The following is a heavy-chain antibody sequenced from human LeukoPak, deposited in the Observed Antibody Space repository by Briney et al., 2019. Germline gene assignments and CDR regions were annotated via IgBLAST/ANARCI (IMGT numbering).Heavy chain of an antibody. CDR1: GFTFSSYG. CDR2: ISGTSGGT. J-gene: IGHJ4*02. CDR3: ARAAYGSNGYTAEVADY. V-gene: IGHV3-23*01. Sequence: GGTLRLSCTASGFTFSSYGMNWVRQAPGKYLEWVSHISGTSGGTDYADSVKGRFTISRDNSKNTLYLQMNSLRAEDTAVYYCARAAYGSNGYTAEVADYWGQGTLVTVSS. D-gene: IGHD3-22*01.